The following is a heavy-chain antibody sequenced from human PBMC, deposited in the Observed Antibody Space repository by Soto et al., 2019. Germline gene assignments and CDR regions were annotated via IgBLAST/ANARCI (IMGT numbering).Heavy chain of an antibody. CDR1: GVSLSNTTYY. V-gene: IGHV4-39*01. J-gene: IGHJ6*02. Sequence: QVQLRESGPGLVKPSETLSLTCSLSGVSLSNTTYYWVYIRQPPWKGPDWIGSIYYSGPAYYNPSLQRRVPMSVDRSRNQFSLKMTSLTAADTAPYCCARHATQYYSLEDYYHFKPIDVWGQGTTGIVSS. CDR2: IYYSGPA. D-gene: IGHD1-26*01. CDR3: ARHATQYYSLEDYYHFKPIDV.